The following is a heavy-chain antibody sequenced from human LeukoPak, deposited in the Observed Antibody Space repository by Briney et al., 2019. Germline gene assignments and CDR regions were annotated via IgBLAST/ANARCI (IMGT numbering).Heavy chain of an antibody. D-gene: IGHD3-3*01. J-gene: IGHJ4*02. CDR1: GYTLTELS. CDR2: FDPEDGET. CDR3: ATESRSPTIFGVAQHRD. V-gene: IGHV1-24*01. Sequence: ASVKVSCKVSGYTLTELSMHWVRQAPGKGLEWMGGFDPEDGETIYAQKFQGRVTMTEDTSTDTAYMELSSLRSEDTAVYYCATESRSPTIFGVAQHRDWGQGTLVTVSS.